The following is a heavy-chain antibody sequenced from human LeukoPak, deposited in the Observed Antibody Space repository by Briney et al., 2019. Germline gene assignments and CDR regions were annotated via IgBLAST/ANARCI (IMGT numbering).Heavy chain of an antibody. CDR1: GGSISSYY. Sequence: PSETLSLTCTVSGGSISSYYWSWIRQPAGKGLEWIGRIYTSGSTNYNPSLKSRVTMSVDTSKNQFSLKLSSVTAADTAVYYCATLEWDYDILTGYFDAFDIWGQGTMVTVSS. CDR3: ATLEWDYDILTGYFDAFDI. J-gene: IGHJ3*02. D-gene: IGHD3-9*01. CDR2: IYTSGST. V-gene: IGHV4-4*07.